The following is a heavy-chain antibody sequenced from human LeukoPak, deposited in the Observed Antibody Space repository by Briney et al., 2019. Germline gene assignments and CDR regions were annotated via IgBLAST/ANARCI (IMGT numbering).Heavy chain of an antibody. D-gene: IGHD3-3*01. V-gene: IGHV1-2*02. CDR3: VRDGVGTYDY. CDR1: GYTFTTYY. Sequence: ASVKVSCKTSGYTFTTYYFHWLRQAPGQGLEWMRWINPNSGDTIYAQKFLGRVTMTRDTSISTAYMELTTLTSDDTAVYYCVRDGVGTYDYWGQGTLVTVSS. J-gene: IGHJ4*02. CDR2: INPNSGDT.